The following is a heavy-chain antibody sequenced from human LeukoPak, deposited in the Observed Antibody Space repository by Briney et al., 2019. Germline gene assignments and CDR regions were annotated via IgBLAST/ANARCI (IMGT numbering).Heavy chain of an antibody. J-gene: IGHJ4*02. D-gene: IGHD1-1*01. CDR1: GFTFSSYA. CDR2: ISYDGSNK. Sequence: PGRSPRLSCAASGFTFSSYAMHWVRQAPGKGLEWVAVISYDGSNKYYADSVKGRFTISRDNSKNTLYLQMNSLRAEDTAVYYCARVGWENWYYFDYWGQGTLVTVSS. CDR3: ARVGWENWYYFDY. V-gene: IGHV3-30-3*01.